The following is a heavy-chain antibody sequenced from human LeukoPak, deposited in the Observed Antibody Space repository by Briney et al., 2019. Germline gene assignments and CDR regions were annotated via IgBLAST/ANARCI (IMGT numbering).Heavy chain of an antibody. CDR2: ISAYNGHT. Sequence: ASVKVSCKASGGTFSSYAISWVRQAPGQGLEWMGWISAYNGHTNYAQKLQGRVTMTTDTFTSTAYMELRSLRSDDTAVYYCAREGGGNGHDAFDIWGQGTMVTVSS. J-gene: IGHJ3*02. CDR3: AREGGGNGHDAFDI. CDR1: GGTFSSYA. D-gene: IGHD4-23*01. V-gene: IGHV1-18*01.